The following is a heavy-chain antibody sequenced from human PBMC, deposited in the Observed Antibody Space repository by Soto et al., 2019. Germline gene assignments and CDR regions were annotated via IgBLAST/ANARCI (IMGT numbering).Heavy chain of an antibody. D-gene: IGHD3-3*01. CDR1: GYNFIYY. J-gene: IGHJ4*02. Sequence: GASVKVSCKASGYNFIYYMHWVRQAPGQGLEWMGWINPTNGGTNYAPKFQGRVTMTRDTSIRTVYLELSSLRSDDTALYYCAKDLVSIFGVAPDYWGQGTLVTVSS. V-gene: IGHV1-2*02. CDR3: AKDLVSIFGVAPDY. CDR2: INPTNGGT.